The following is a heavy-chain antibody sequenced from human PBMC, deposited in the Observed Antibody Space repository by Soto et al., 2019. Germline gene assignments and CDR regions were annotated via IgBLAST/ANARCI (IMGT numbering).Heavy chain of an antibody. CDR2: ISAYNGNT. J-gene: IGHJ4*02. CDR1: GYTFTSYG. CDR3: ASGSKTGYSYGIDY. V-gene: IGHV1-18*04. D-gene: IGHD5-18*01. Sequence: ASVKVSCKASGYTFTSYGISWVRQAPGQGLEWMGWISAYNGNTNYAQKLQGRVTMTTDTSTSTAYMELRSLRPDDTAVYYCASGSKTGYSYGIDYWGQGTLVTVPS.